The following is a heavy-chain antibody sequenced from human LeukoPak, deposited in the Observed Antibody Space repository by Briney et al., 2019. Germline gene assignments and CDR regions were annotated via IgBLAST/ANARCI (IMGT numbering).Heavy chain of an antibody. Sequence: PSETLSLTCTVSGGSISSGSYCWSWIRQPAGKGLEWIGHIYSSGSTNYNPSLKSRVTISVDTSKNQFSLRLSSVTAADTAVYYCARGWLYYDSSGLEYFDYWGQGTLVTVSS. CDR3: ARGWLYYDSSGLEYFDY. D-gene: IGHD3-22*01. CDR2: IYSSGST. CDR1: GGSISSGSYC. V-gene: IGHV4-61*10. J-gene: IGHJ4*02.